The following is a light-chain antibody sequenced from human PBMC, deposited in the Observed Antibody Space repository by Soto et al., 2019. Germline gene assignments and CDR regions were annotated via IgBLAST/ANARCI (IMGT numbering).Light chain of an antibody. CDR3: QQYKNWPRT. CDR1: ESLEII. Sequence: EIVLMQSPATPSVAARERDTLSFSASESLEIILAWYQQKPRQDPMLLLFGASTRATDMPGMFIGRGSGTEFTLPLSSLQSEDFAVYYCQQYKNWPRTFGQGTKV. V-gene: IGKV3-15*01. CDR2: GAS. J-gene: IGKJ1*01.